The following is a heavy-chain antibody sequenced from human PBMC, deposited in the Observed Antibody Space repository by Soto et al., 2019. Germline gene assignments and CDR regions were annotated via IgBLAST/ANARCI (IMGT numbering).Heavy chain of an antibody. V-gene: IGHV1-2*02. J-gene: IGHJ5*02. D-gene: IGHD6-25*01. Sequence: ASVKVSCKASGYTFTDYHIHGVRQAPGQGLEFMGWINANNGGAGSAQQFQGRVTVTRDTSITTVYMELSNLRSDDTAVYYCAREGGSETLQPSYNCFDTWGQGTLVTVSS. CDR3: AREGGSETLQPSYNCFDT. CDR2: INANNGGA. CDR1: GYTFTDYH.